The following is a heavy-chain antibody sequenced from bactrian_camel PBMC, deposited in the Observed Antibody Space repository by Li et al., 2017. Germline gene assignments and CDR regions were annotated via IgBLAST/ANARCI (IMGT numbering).Heavy chain of an antibody. Sequence: HVQLVESGGGSVQAGGSLRLSCAASGDTATVPYMGWIRRTPGKKREMVSIISNTGITSYADSVKGRFTISLGNSKHILYLQMNNLKTADTAVYYCGADPEVYPCHSGGSHVPADSGYWGQGTQVTVS. CDR2: ISNTGIT. CDR3: GADPEVYPCHSGGSHVPADSGY. CDR1: GDTATVPY. D-gene: IGHD2*01. J-gene: IGHJ6*01. V-gene: IGHV3S53*01.